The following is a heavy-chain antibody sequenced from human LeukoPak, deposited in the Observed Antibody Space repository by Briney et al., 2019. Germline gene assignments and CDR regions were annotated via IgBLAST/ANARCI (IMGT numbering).Heavy chain of an antibody. V-gene: IGHV1-18*01. CDR2: ISAYNGNT. CDR3: ARLITHYDAFDI. J-gene: IGHJ3*02. Sequence: ASVKVSCKASGYTFTSYGISWVRQAPGQGLEWMGWISAYNGNTNYAQKLQGRVTMTTDTSTSTAYMELRSLRSDNTAVYYCARLITHYDAFDIWGQGTMVTVSS. D-gene: IGHD3-16*01. CDR1: GYTFTSYG.